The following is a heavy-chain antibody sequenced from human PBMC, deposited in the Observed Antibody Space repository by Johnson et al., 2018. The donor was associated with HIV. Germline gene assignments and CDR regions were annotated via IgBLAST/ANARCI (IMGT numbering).Heavy chain of an antibody. CDR3: AKAGYSRGWYLGAFDI. CDR2: LNQDGRRK. V-gene: IGHV3-7*01. CDR1: GFTFSMSW. Sequence: VQLVESGGGLVQPGGSLRLSCAASGFTFSMSWMTWVRQAPGKGLEFVANLNQDGRRKNYVDSVQGRFIISRDNAKNLLFLQMDSLRVDDTAVYYCAKAGYSRGWYLGAFDIWGQGTMVTVSS. D-gene: IGHD6-19*01. J-gene: IGHJ3*02.